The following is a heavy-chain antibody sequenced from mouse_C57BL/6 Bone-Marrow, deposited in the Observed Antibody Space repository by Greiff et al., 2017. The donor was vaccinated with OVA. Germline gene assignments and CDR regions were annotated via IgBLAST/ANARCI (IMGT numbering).Heavy chain of an antibody. J-gene: IGHJ2*01. CDR3: ARRGYYGSSSPYFDY. CDR2: ISSGGSYT. Sequence: EVMLVESGGDLVKPGGSLKLSCAASGFTFSSYGMSWVRQTPDTRLEWVATISSGGSYTYYPDSVKGRFTISRDNAKNTLYLQMSSLKSEDTAMYYCARRGYYGSSSPYFDYWGQGTTLTVSS. CDR1: GFTFSSYG. D-gene: IGHD1-1*01. V-gene: IGHV5-6*02.